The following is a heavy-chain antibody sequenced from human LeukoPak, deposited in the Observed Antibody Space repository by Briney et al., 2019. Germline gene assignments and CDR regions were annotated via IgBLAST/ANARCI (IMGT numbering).Heavy chain of an antibody. CDR2: ISSSSTI. V-gene: IGHV3-48*02. CDR3: ARGTTVVTEDAFDT. Sequence: GGSLRLSCAASGFTFSSYSMNWVRQAPGKGLEWVSYISSSSTIYYADSVKGRFTISRDNAKNSLYLQMNSLRDEDTAVYYCARGTTVVTEDAFDTWGQGTMVTVSS. J-gene: IGHJ3*02. D-gene: IGHD4-23*01. CDR1: GFTFSSYS.